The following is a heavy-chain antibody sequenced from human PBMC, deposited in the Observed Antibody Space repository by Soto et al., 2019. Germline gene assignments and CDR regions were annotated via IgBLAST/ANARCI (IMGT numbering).Heavy chain of an antibody. D-gene: IGHD2-2*01. CDR3: AREAVGVYASWFDP. CDR1: GYIFTTYS. V-gene: IGHV1-18*04. J-gene: IGHJ5*02. Sequence: QIQLVQSASEVRMPGASVKVSCKASGYIFTTYSITWVRQAPGQGLEWMGWVSASNGKTNYAQKFQDRVTMTTDTSTTTAYMELRSLRSDVTAVYYCAREAVGVYASWFDPWGQGTLVTVSS. CDR2: VSASNGKT.